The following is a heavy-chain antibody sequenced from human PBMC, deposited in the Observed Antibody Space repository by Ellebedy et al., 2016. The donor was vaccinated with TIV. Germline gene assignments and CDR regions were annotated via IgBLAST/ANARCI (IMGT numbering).Heavy chain of an antibody. CDR2: IGTSGDET. V-gene: IGHV3-21*01. Sequence: PGGSLRLSCAVSGFAFRTYNMNWVRQAPGKGLEWVSYIGTSGDETHYIDSVEGRFIISSNNAKNTLYLQMNRLRDEETAVYYCASGYNWNDEVLGHWGQGVLVTVSS. J-gene: IGHJ4*02. CDR1: GFAFRTYN. CDR3: ASGYNWNDEVLGH. D-gene: IGHD1-20*01.